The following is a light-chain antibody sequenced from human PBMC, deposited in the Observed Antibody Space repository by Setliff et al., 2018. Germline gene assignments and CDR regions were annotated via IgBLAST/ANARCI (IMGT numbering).Light chain of an antibody. CDR3: SSYTSRTTLDV. Sequence: QSVLTQPASVSGSPGQSITISCTGSSSDIGAYDYVSWYRQHPGKAPKLMIYDVNNRPSGVSNRFSGSKSGNTASLTISGLQAEDEADYYCSSYTSRTTLDVFGTGTKVTVL. CDR2: DVN. J-gene: IGLJ1*01. V-gene: IGLV2-14*03. CDR1: SSDIGAYDY.